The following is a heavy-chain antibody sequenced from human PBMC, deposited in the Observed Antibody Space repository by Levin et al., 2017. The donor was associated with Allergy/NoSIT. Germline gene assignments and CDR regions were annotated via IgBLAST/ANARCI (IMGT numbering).Heavy chain of an antibody. V-gene: IGHV4-59*08. CDR3: ASQRGWSSFYAFDI. D-gene: IGHD6-19*01. Sequence: PSETLSLTCTVSGGSINKFYWSWIRQSPGRGLEWLGYVYYRGNTKYNPSLENRLTISVDTSKNQFSLRLRSVTAADTAVYYCASQRGWSSFYAFDIWGQGTMVTVSS. CDR1: GGSINKFY. CDR2: VYYRGNT. J-gene: IGHJ3*02.